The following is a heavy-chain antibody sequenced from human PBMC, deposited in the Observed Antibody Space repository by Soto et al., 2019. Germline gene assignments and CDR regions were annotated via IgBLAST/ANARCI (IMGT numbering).Heavy chain of an antibody. Sequence: QVQLQESDPGLVKPSETLSLTCSVSGGSISNDGYSWSWIRQLPGKGLEWLGNIYYSGSTSYNPSLTSRVTISVATSKNQFSLNLNSVTAADTAIYYCARSHPSGMDVWGQGATVTVSS. J-gene: IGHJ6*02. CDR2: IYYSGST. CDR3: ARSHPSGMDV. CDR1: GGSISNDGYS. V-gene: IGHV4-31*03.